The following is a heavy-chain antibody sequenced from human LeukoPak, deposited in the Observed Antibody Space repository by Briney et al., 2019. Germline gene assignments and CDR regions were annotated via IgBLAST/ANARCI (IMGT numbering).Heavy chain of an antibody. Sequence: GGSLRLSCAASGFTFSSYAMHWVRQAPGKGLEWVAVISYDGSNKYYADSVKGRFTISRGNSKNTLYLQMNSLRAEDTAVYYCAREIGISSSPFDYWGQGTLVTVSS. CDR1: GFTFSSYA. J-gene: IGHJ4*02. D-gene: IGHD6-13*01. V-gene: IGHV3-30-3*01. CDR2: ISYDGSNK. CDR3: AREIGISSSPFDY.